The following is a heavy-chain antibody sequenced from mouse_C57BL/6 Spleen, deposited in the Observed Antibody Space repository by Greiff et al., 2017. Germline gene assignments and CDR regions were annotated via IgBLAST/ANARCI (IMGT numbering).Heavy chain of an antibody. J-gene: IGHJ4*01. CDR2: IDPSDSYT. Sequence: VQLQQPGAELVRPGTSVKLSCKASGYTFTSYWMHWVKQRPGQGLEWIGVIDPSDSYTNYNQKFKGKATLTVDTSSSTAYMQLSSLTSEDSAVYYCARTTAQARGAMDYWGQGTSVTVSS. CDR1: GYTFTSYW. D-gene: IGHD3-2*02. CDR3: ARTTAQARGAMDY. V-gene: IGHV1-59*01.